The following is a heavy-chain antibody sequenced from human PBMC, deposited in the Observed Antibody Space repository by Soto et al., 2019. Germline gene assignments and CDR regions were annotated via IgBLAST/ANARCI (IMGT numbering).Heavy chain of an antibody. J-gene: IGHJ4*02. CDR1: GFTFSSYA. CDR3: AKGRYSSSSGFDY. CDR2: ISGSGGST. Sequence: LRLSCAASGFTFSSYAMSWVRQAPGKGLEWVSAISGSGGSTYYADSVKGRFTISRDNSKNTLYLQMNSLRAEDTAVYYCAKGRYSSSSGFDYWGQGTLVTVSS. D-gene: IGHD6-6*01. V-gene: IGHV3-23*01.